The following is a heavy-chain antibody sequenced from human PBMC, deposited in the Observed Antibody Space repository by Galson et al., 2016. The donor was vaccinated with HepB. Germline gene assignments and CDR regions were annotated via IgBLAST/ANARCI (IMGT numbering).Heavy chain of an antibody. J-gene: IGHJ2*01. V-gene: IGHV4-4*02. D-gene: IGHD5-18*01. CDR3: PSYRYQVHWYFDL. Sequence: TLSLTCTVSGDSITSATWWSWVRQPPGKGLEWIGEVFQSGSTNYNPSLKSRVTISLDKSMNLFSLTLSSVTAADTAVYYCPSYRYQVHWYFDLWCRGTPVTVSS. CDR2: VFQSGST. CDR1: GDSITSATW.